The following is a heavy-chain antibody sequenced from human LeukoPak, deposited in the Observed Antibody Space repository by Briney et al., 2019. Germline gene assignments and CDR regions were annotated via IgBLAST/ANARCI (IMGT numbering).Heavy chain of an antibody. CDR3: AREDDSSGYYSPNFDY. D-gene: IGHD3-22*01. J-gene: IGHJ4*02. CDR1: GGTFSSYA. Sequence: ASVKVSCKASGGTFSSYAISWVRQAPGQGLEWMGRIIPILGIANYAQKFQGRVTITADKSTSTAYMELSSLRSEDTAVYYCAREDDSSGYYSPNFDYWGQGTLVTVSS. CDR2: IIPILGIA. V-gene: IGHV1-69*04.